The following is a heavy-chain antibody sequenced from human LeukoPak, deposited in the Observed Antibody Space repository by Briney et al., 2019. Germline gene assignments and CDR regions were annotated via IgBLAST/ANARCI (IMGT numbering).Heavy chain of an antibody. CDR1: GGSISSYY. Sequence: SETLSLTCTVSGGSISSYYWSWIRQPAGKGLEWLGRIYTSGSTNYNPSLKSRVTMSVDKSKNEFSLKLSSVTAADTAVYYCAREDSSTSYVDYWGQGILVTVSS. D-gene: IGHD6-13*01. V-gene: IGHV4-4*07. CDR2: IYTSGST. J-gene: IGHJ4*02. CDR3: AREDSSTSYVDY.